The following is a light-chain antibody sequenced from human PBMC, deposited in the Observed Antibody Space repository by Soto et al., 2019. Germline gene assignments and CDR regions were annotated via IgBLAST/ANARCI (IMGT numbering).Light chain of an antibody. V-gene: IGLV1-44*01. J-gene: IGLJ2*01. Sequence: QSVLTQPPSASGTPGQRVTISCSGSSSNIGSNTVNWYQQLPGTAPKLLIYTSNQRPSGVPDRFSGSKSGTSASLAISGPQSDDEADYYCAAWDDSLNGPVFGGGTKLTVL. CDR3: AAWDDSLNGPV. CDR2: TSN. CDR1: SSNIGSNT.